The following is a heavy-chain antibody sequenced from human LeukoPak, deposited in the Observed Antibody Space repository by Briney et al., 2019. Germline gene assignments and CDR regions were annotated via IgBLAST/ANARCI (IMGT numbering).Heavy chain of an antibody. CDR1: GFTFSSYG. CDR3: ARDDRYGRFEGNVDY. D-gene: IGHD3-10*01. V-gene: IGHV3-33*01. Sequence: GRSLRLSCAASGFTFSSYGMHWVRQAPGKGLGWVAVIWYDGSNKYYAGSVKGRFTISRDNSKNTLYLQMNSLRAEDTAVYYCARDDRYGRFEGNVDYWGQGTLVTVSS. J-gene: IGHJ4*02. CDR2: IWYDGSNK.